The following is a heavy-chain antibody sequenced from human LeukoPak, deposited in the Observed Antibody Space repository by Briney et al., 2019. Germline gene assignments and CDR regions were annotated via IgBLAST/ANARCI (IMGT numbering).Heavy chain of an antibody. CDR3: AKSFSETERATITAY. D-gene: IGHD5-24*01. J-gene: IGHJ4*02. V-gene: IGHV4-39*07. Sequence: SETLSLTCTVSGGSISSSTDYWGWIRQPPGKGLEWIGNVYYSGNTYYNPSLTSRVTISVDTSKNQFSLKLSSVTAADTAIYYCAKSFSETERATITAYWGQGTLVTVSS. CDR2: VYYSGNT. CDR1: GGSISSSTDY.